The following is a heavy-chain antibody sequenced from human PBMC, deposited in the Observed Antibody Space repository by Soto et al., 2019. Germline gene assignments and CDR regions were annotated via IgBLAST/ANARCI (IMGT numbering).Heavy chain of an antibody. CDR1: GYTFTSYA. D-gene: IGHD6-19*01. V-gene: IGHV1-3*01. J-gene: IGHJ3*02. CDR2: INAGNGNT. Sequence: ASVKVSCKASGYTFTSYAMHWVRQAPGQRLEWMGWINAGNGNTKYSQKFQGRVTITRDTSASTAYMELSSLRSEDTAVYYSARRVAVATSDAFDIWGQGTMVTV. CDR3: ARRVAVATSDAFDI.